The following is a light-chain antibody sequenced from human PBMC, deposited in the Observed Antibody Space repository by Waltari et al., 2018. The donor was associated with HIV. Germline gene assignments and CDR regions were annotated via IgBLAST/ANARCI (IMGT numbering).Light chain of an antibody. CDR2: RNN. J-gene: IGLJ3*02. CDR1: SSNIGSTY. Sequence: QSVLTQPPSASGTPGQRVTISCSGSSSNIGSTYVYWYQPLPGTTPKLLIYRNNPRPSGVPDRFSGSKSGTSASLAISGLRSEDEADYYCAAWDDSLSGWVFGGGTKLTVL. CDR3: AAWDDSLSGWV. V-gene: IGLV1-47*01.